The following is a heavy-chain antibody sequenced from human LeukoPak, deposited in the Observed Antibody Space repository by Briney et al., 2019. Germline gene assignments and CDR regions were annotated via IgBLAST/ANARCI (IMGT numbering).Heavy chain of an antibody. CDR2: IIPIFGIA. Sequence: SVKVSCKASGGTFSSYAISWVRQAPGQGLEWMGRIIPIFGIANYAQKFQGRVTITADKSTSTAYMELSSLRSEDTAVYYCARVGATGYYYGMDVWGQGTTVTVSS. J-gene: IGHJ6*02. CDR3: ARVGATGYYYGMDV. V-gene: IGHV1-69*04. CDR1: GGTFSSYA. D-gene: IGHD1-26*01.